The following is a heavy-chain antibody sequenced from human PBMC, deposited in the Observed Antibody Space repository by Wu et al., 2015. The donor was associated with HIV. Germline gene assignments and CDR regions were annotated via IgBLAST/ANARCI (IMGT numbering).Heavy chain of an antibody. V-gene: IGHV1-2*02. CDR1: GNDFSGSY. Sequence: QVQLVQSGAEVKEPGASVKVSCKASGNDFSGSYMHWVRQAPGQGLEWMGWINPDIGDTNYAQKFQGRVTMTWDTSISTAYMELPRLTSDATAVYYCARDCSGGTCRGTFDFWGQGTLVTVSS. D-gene: IGHD2-15*01. CDR2: INPDIGDT. CDR3: ARDCSGGTCRGTFDF. J-gene: IGHJ4*02.